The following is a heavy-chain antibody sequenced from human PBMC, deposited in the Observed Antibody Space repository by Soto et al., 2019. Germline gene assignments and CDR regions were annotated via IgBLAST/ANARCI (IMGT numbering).Heavy chain of an antibody. CDR3: ARRRGGFGGGWTTPYFDY. CDR2: IYWDDDK. Sequence: QITLKESGPTVVKPTQTLTLTCSLSGFSLNTGGVGVGWIRQTPGKALEWLAVIYWDDDKSWNPSLRDRLTNNRYASDDQVVLTVTNMDPVNTGTYYCARRRGGFGGGWTTPYFDYWGQGTLVTVSS. D-gene: IGHD6-19*01. J-gene: IGHJ4*02. V-gene: IGHV2-5*02. CDR1: GFSLNTGGVG.